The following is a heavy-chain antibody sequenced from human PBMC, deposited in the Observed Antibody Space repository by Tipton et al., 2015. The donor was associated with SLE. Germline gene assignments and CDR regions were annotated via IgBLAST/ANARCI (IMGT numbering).Heavy chain of an antibody. V-gene: IGHV4-39*07. CDR1: GGSISSSSYY. J-gene: IGHJ2*01. CDR3: ARGELGIRYWYFDL. D-gene: IGHD7-27*01. CDR2: IYYSGST. Sequence: TLSLTCTVSGGSISSSSYYWGWIRQPPGKGLEWIGSIYYSGSTYYNPSLKSRVTISVDTSKNQFSLKLSSVTAADTAVYYCARGELGIRYWYFDLWGRGTLVTVSS.